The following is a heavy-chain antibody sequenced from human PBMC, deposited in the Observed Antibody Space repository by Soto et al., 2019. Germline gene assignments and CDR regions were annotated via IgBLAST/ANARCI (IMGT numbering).Heavy chain of an antibody. CDR2: ISYDGSNK. CDR3: AKDHSSSFPSFDY. CDR1: GFILSDYG. V-gene: IGHV3-30*18. D-gene: IGHD6-6*01. J-gene: IGHJ4*02. Sequence: PVGSLRLSCAASGFILSDYGMHWVRQAPDKGLEWVAVISYDGSNKYYADSVKGRFTISRDKSKNTLYLQMSSLRTDDTAMYYCAKDHSSSFPSFDYWGQGTLVTVSS.